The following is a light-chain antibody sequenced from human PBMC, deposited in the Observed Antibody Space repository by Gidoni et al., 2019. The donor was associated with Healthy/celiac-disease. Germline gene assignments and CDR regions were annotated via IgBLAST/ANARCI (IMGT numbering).Light chain of an antibody. CDR1: SSDVGGYNY. Sequence: SALPQPRPVSGSPGQSVTISCTGTSSDVGGYNYVSWYQQHPGKAPKLMIYDVSKRPSGVPDRFSGSKSGNTASLTISGLQAEDEADYYCCSYAGSYTYVFGTGTKVTVL. CDR2: DVS. J-gene: IGLJ1*01. V-gene: IGLV2-11*01. CDR3: CSYAGSYTYV.